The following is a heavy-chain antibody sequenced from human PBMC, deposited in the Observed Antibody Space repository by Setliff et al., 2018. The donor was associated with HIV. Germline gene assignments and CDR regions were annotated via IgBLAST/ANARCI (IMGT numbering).Heavy chain of an antibody. CDR3: ARGWGHDGFDF. CDR2: INHSGGT. J-gene: IGHJ3*01. Sequence: LSLTCAVYGRSFSGYYWNWIRQSPGKGLEWIGEINHSGGTNYNPSLRSRVTMSIDTSKNQFSLNVSSVTAADTAVYYCARGWGHDGFDFWGQGTMVTVSS. D-gene: IGHD7-27*01. CDR1: GRSFSGYY. V-gene: IGHV4-34*01.